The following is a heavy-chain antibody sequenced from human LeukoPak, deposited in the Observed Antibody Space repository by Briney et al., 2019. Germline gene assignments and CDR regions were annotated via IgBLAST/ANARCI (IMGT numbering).Heavy chain of an antibody. V-gene: IGHV3-66*01. Sequence: AGSLPLTCAASGCTVSSNYMSWVRQAPGKGLEWLSVIYSGGSTYYADSVKGRFTISRDNSKNTLYLQMNSLRAEDTAVYYCARETLTYFYDSGSRHWGQGTLVTVSS. J-gene: IGHJ4*02. D-gene: IGHD3-10*01. CDR2: IYSGGST. CDR1: GCTVSSNY. CDR3: ARETLTYFYDSGSRH.